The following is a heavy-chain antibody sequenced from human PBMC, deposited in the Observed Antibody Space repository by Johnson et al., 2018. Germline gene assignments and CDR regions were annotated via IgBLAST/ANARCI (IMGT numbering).Heavy chain of an antibody. J-gene: IGHJ3*02. D-gene: IGHD4-23*01. CDR3: ARSVVTPGDAFDI. CDR2: ISGSGGNT. CDR1: GFTFSSFA. Sequence: EVQLVESGGGLVQPGGSLRLSCAASGFTFSSFAMSWVRQAPGKGLEWVSGISGSGGNTYYVDSVKGRFSISRDNAKKSMFLQMTSLRAEDTAVYYCARSVVTPGDAFDIWGQGTLVTVSS. V-gene: IGHV3-23*04.